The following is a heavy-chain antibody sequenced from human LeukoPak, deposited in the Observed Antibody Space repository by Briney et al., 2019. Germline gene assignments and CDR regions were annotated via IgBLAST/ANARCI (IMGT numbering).Heavy chain of an antibody. D-gene: IGHD3-10*01. Sequence: PGGSLRLSCAASGFTVSSNYMSWVRQAPGKGLEWVSVIYSGGSTYYADSVKGRFTISRDNSKNTLYLQMNSRRDEDTAVYYCARSGYGSGFMYVWGKGTTVTVSS. CDR3: ARSGYGSGFMYV. J-gene: IGHJ6*03. CDR2: IYSGGST. CDR1: GFTVSSNY. V-gene: IGHV3-53*01.